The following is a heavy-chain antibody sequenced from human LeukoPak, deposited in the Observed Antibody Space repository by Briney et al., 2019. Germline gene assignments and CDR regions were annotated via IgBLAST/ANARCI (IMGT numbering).Heavy chain of an antibody. D-gene: IGHD2-8*01. CDR1: GFSFSSYA. Sequence: GGSLRLSCAASGFSFSSYAMGWVRQAPGKGLEWVSAISGSGGSTYYADSVKGRLTISRDNSKNTLYLQMNSLRAEDTAVYYCAKSTAYTTSGRFDYWGQGTLVTVSS. CDR3: AKSTAYTTSGRFDY. J-gene: IGHJ4*02. V-gene: IGHV3-23*01. CDR2: ISGSGGST.